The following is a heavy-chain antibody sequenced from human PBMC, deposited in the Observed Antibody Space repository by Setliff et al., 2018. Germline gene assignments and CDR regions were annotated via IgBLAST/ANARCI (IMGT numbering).Heavy chain of an antibody. Sequence: ASVKVSCKTSGYTFTNYGITWVRQAPGQGLEWMGWINNYNTNTNYAQKLQGRVAMTTDTSTSTAYMELRSLRSDDSAVYYCARINFYVSSGHYYAPDYWGKGTLGTVS. J-gene: IGHJ4*02. CDR1: GYTFTNYG. V-gene: IGHV1-18*01. CDR2: INNYNTNT. CDR3: ARINFYVSSGHYYAPDY. D-gene: IGHD3-22*01.